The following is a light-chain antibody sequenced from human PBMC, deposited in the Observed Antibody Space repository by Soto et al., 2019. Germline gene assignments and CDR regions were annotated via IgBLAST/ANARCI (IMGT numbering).Light chain of an antibody. J-gene: IGKJ1*01. CDR1: PAIASF. Sequence: IQLTQSPSSLSASVGDRVTITCRASPAIASFLAWYQQKPGTAPKLLIYGASTLQSGVPSRFSGSRSWTDYTLTIASLQPEDFAIYYCQQLNCSPWTFGQGTKGEIK. CDR2: GAS. V-gene: IGKV1-9*01. CDR3: QQLNCSPWT.